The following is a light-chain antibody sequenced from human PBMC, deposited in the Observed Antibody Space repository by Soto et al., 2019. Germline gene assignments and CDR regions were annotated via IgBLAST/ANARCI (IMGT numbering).Light chain of an antibody. V-gene: IGLV1-44*01. J-gene: IGLJ1*01. Sequence: SVLTQPPSAYGTPGQRVTITCYGGSSNIGTNAVNWYQQLPGTAPKLLIYNNNQRPSGVPDRFSGSKSGTSASLAISGLQSEDEADYYCAAWDDSLNGYVFGTGTKVTVL. CDR1: SSNIGTNA. CDR2: NNN. CDR3: AAWDDSLNGYV.